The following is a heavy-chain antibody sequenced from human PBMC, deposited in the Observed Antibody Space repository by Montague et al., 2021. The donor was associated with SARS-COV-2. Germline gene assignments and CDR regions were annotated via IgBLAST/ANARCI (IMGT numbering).Heavy chain of an antibody. D-gene: IGHD6-13*01. CDR1: GGSISSGSYY. Sequence: SETLSLTCTVSGGSISSGSYYWGWIRQPPGKGLEWIGRIYNSGSTYYNPSLKRRVTISVDTSKNQFSLKLSSVTAADTAVYYCARVGRQQLVRVSCLDDWGQGTTVTVSS. CDR3: ARVGRQQLVRVSCLDD. V-gene: IGHV4-39*07. J-gene: IGHJ6*02. CDR2: IYNSGST.